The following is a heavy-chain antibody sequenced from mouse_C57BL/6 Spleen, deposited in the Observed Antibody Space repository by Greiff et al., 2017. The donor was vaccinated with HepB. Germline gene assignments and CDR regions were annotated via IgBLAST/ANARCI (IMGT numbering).Heavy chain of an antibody. Sequence: EVQGVESGGGLVQPGGSLSLSCAASGFTFTDYYMSWVRQPPGKALEWLGFIRNKANGYTTEYSASVKGRFTISRDNSQSIRYLQMNALRAEDSATYYCARLTGTRWYFDVWGTGTTVTVSS. D-gene: IGHD4-1*01. CDR2: IRNKANGYTT. CDR1: GFTFTDYY. CDR3: ARLTGTRWYFDV. J-gene: IGHJ1*03. V-gene: IGHV7-3*01.